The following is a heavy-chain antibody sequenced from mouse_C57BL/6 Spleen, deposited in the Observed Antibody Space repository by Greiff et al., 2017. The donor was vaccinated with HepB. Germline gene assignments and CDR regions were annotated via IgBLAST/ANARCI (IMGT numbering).Heavy chain of an antibody. Sequence: EVQLQQSGPELVKPGASVKMSCKASGYTFTGYNMHWVKQSHGKSLEWIGYINPNNGGTSYNQKFKGKATLTVNKSSSTAYMELRSLTSEDSAVYYCARGTTVVATDWYFDVWGTGTTVTVSS. CDR2: INPNNGGT. J-gene: IGHJ1*03. CDR1: GYTFTGYN. D-gene: IGHD1-1*01. V-gene: IGHV1-22*01. CDR3: ARGTTVVATDWYFDV.